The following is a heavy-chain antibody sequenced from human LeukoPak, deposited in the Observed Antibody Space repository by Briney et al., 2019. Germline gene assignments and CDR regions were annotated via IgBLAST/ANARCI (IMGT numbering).Heavy chain of an antibody. Sequence: PGGSLRLSCAASGFTFNDFAMHWVRLTPGKGLEWVSGISWNSGRIGYADSVKGRFTIPRDNAENSLYLQMNSLRTEDTALYYCVKDGGDYGDYSYYFDYWGQGTLVTVSS. CDR1: GFTFNDFA. CDR3: VKDGGDYGDYSYYFDY. D-gene: IGHD4-17*01. V-gene: IGHV3-9*01. J-gene: IGHJ4*02. CDR2: ISWNSGRI.